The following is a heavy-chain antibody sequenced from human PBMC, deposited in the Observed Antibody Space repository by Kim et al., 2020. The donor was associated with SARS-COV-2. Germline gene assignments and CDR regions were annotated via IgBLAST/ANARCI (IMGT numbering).Heavy chain of an antibody. Sequence: SETLSLTCTVSGYSISSGYYWGWIRQPPGKGLEWIGSIYHSGSTYYNPSLKSRVTISVDTSKNQFSLKLSSVTAADTAVYYCARVVKWLLSGADDYWGQG. CDR3: ARVVKWLLSGADDY. CDR2: IYHSGST. CDR1: GYSISSGYY. D-gene: IGHD3-3*01. J-gene: IGHJ4*02. V-gene: IGHV4-38-2*02.